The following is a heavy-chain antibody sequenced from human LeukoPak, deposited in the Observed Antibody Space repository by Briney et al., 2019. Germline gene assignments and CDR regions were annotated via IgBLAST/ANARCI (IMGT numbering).Heavy chain of an antibody. CDR3: ARGEYSSGWYLMWFDP. CDR2: IYYSGST. Sequence: SETLSLTCTVSGGSISSYYWSWIRQPPGKGLEWIGYIYYSGSTNYNPSLKSRVTISVDTSKNQFSLKLSSVTAADTAVYYCARGEYSSGWYLMWFDPWGQGTLVTVSS. V-gene: IGHV4-59*01. J-gene: IGHJ5*02. D-gene: IGHD6-19*01. CDR1: GGSISSYY.